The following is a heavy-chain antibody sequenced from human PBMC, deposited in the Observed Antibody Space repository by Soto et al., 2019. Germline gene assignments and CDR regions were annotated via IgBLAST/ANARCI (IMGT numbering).Heavy chain of an antibody. Sequence: QVQLQESGPGLVKPSQTLSLTCTVSGGSISSGGYYWSWIRQHPGKGLEWIGYLYYSGSTYYNPSLKSRVTISVDTSKNQFSLKLSSVTAADTAVYYCARGGSGSYYDRYGMDVWGQGTTVTVSS. D-gene: IGHD1-26*01. CDR2: LYYSGST. V-gene: IGHV4-31*03. J-gene: IGHJ6*02. CDR3: ARGGSGSYYDRYGMDV. CDR1: GGSISSGGYY.